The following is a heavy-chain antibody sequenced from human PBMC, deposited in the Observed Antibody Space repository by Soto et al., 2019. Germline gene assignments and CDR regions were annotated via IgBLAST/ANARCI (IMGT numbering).Heavy chain of an antibody. Sequence: QVQLQESGPGLVKPSQTLSLTCTVSGGSISSGGYYWSWIRQHPGKGLAWIGYIYYSGSTYYNPSLKSRVTISVDTSKNQFSLKLSSVTAADTAVYYCARGGDSGYDYYYFDYWGQGTLVTVSS. D-gene: IGHD5-12*01. V-gene: IGHV4-31*03. J-gene: IGHJ4*02. CDR2: IYYSGST. CDR1: GGSISSGGYY. CDR3: ARGGDSGYDYYYFDY.